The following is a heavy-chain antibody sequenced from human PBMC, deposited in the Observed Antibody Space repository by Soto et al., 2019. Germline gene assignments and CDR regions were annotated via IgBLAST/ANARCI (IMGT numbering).Heavy chain of an antibody. V-gene: IGHV3-30*18. CDR1: GFTFSSYG. CDR3: AKDGPSDSSGYYTYYFDY. CDR2: ISYDGSNK. J-gene: IGHJ4*02. D-gene: IGHD3-22*01. Sequence: PGGSLRLSCAASGFTFSSYGMHWVRQAPGKGLEWVAVISYDGSNKYYADSVKGRFTISRDNSKNTLYLQMNSLRAEDTAVYYCAKDGPSDSSGYYTYYFDYWGQGTLVTAPQ.